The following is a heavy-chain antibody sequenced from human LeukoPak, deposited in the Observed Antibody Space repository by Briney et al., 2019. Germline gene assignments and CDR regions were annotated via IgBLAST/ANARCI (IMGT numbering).Heavy chain of an antibody. V-gene: IGHV3-30*03. J-gene: IGHJ3*02. CDR2: ILYDGVNK. CDR1: GFNFGSFG. CDR3: ARAVSCTNGACAHDAFHI. Sequence: GGSLRLSCTASGFNFGSFGMHWVRQAPGKGLEWVAVILYDGVNKHYADSVKGRFTISRDSAKSSLYLQMNSLRAEDTAVYYCARAVSCTNGACAHDAFHIWGLGTMVTVSS. D-gene: IGHD2-8*01.